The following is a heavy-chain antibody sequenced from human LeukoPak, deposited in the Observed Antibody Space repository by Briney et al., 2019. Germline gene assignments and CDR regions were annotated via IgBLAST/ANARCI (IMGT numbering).Heavy chain of an antibody. V-gene: IGHV3-21*01. J-gene: IGHJ4*02. CDR3: AREVRASGGVLDY. D-gene: IGHD3-16*01. Sequence: GGSLRLSCAASGFTFSSYNMNWVRQAPGKELEWVSSISSGTSYIYYADSVKGRFTISRDNAKNSLYLQMNSLRAEDTAVYYCAREVRASGGVLDYWGQGTLVTVSS. CDR1: GFTFSSYN. CDR2: ISSGTSYI.